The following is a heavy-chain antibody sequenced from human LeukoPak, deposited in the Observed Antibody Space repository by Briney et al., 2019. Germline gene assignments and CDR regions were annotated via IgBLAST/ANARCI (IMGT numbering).Heavy chain of an antibody. Sequence: SETLSLTCAVYGGSFSGYYWSWIRQPPGKGLEWIGEINHSGSTNYNPSLKSRVTISVDTSKNQFSLKLSSVTAADTAVYYCASSSNGWHNWFDPWGQGTLVTVSS. D-gene: IGHD6-19*01. CDR3: ASSSNGWHNWFDP. CDR1: GGSFSGYY. V-gene: IGHV4-34*01. J-gene: IGHJ5*02. CDR2: INHSGST.